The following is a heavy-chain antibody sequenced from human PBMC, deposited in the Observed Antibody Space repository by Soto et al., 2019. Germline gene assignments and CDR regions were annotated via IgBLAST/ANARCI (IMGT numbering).Heavy chain of an antibody. CDR2: IYYSGST. CDR1: GGSISSSSYY. Sequence: SETLSLTCTVSGGSISSSSYYWGWIRQPPGKGLEWIGSIYYSGSTYYNPSLKSRVTVSVDTSKNQFSLKVRSVTAADTAVYYCARTPRGTYGYDLYYFDYWGRGTLVTVSS. CDR3: ARTPRGTYGYDLYYFDY. J-gene: IGHJ4*02. D-gene: IGHD5-18*01. V-gene: IGHV4-39*01.